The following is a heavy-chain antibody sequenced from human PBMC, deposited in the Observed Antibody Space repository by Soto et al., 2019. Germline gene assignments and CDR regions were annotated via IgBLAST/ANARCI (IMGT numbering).Heavy chain of an antibody. CDR3: VKTKDGYNYETFDY. D-gene: IGHD5-12*01. CDR2: ISSNGGST. J-gene: IGHJ4*02. Sequence: GESLKISCSASGFTFSSYAMHWVRQAPGKGLEYVSAISSNGGSTYYADSVKGRFTISRDNSKNTLYLQMSSLRAEDTAVYYCVKTKDGYNYETFDYWGQGTLVTVSS. V-gene: IGHV3-64D*06. CDR1: GFTFSSYA.